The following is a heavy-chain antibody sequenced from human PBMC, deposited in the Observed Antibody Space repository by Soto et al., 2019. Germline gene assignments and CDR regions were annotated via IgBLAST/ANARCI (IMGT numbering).Heavy chain of an antibody. CDR1: GYTFTSYD. D-gene: IGHD5-12*01. CDR2: MNPNSGNT. CDR3: ARGRRESWLHPYYFDY. J-gene: IGHJ4*02. Sequence: QVQLVQSGAEVKKPGASVKVSCKASGYTFTSYDINWVRQATGQGLECVVWMNPNSGNTGYAQKFQGRVTITRNTSITTAYMELSSLRSEDTAVYDCARGRRESWLHPYYFDYWGQGTLVTFSS. V-gene: IGHV1-8*01.